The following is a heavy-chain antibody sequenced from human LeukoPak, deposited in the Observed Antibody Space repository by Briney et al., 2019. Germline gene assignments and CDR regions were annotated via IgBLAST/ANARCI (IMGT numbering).Heavy chain of an antibody. CDR1: GFTFSTYT. V-gene: IGHV3-21*01. D-gene: IGHD3-3*01. Sequence: GGSLRLSCAASGFTFSTYTMNWVRQAPGEGLEWVSSISSSSSYIYYTDSVKGRFTISRDNAKNSLYLQMNSLRAEDTAVYYCARTLFGVVTAYYFGYWGQGTLVTVSS. J-gene: IGHJ4*02. CDR2: ISSSSSYI. CDR3: ARTLFGVVTAYYFGY.